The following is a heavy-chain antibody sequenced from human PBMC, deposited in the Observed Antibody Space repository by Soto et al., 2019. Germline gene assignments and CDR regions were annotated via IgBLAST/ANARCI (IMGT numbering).Heavy chain of an antibody. Sequence: PSETLSLTCAVYGGSFSGYYWSWIRQPPGKGLERIGEINHSGSTNYNPSLKSRVTISVDTSKNQFSLKLSSVTAADTAVYYCARARVTMVRGVIIPSVIFDYWGQGTLVTVSS. CDR1: GGSFSGYY. J-gene: IGHJ4*02. V-gene: IGHV4-34*01. CDR3: ARARVTMVRGVIIPSVIFDY. CDR2: INHSGST. D-gene: IGHD3-10*01.